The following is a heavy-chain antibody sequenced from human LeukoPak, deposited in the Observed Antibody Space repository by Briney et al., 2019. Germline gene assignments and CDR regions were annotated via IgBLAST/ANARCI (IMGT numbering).Heavy chain of an antibody. J-gene: IGHJ6*03. D-gene: IGHD3-10*01. V-gene: IGHV4-59*12. CDR3: ARLKELWSQYYYYYYMDV. CDR1: GGSISSYY. CDR2: IYYSGST. Sequence: SETLSLTCTVSGGSISSYYWSWIRQPPGKGLEWIGYIYYSGSTNYNPSLKSRVTISVDTSKNQFSLKLSSVTAADTAVYYCARLKELWSQYYYYYYMDVWGKGTTVTISS.